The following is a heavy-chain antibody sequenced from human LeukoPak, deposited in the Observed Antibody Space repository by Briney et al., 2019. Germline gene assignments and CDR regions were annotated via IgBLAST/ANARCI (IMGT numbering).Heavy chain of an antibody. CDR1: GGSISSSNW. Sequence: PSGTLSLTCAVSGGSISSSNWWSWVRQPPGKGLEWIGEIYHSGSTNYNPSLKSRVTISVDTSKNQFSLKLSSVTAADTAVYYCAKYSYGYPNWFDPWGQGTLVTVSS. V-gene: IGHV4-4*02. CDR3: AKYSYGYPNWFDP. J-gene: IGHJ5*02. CDR2: IYHSGST. D-gene: IGHD5-18*01.